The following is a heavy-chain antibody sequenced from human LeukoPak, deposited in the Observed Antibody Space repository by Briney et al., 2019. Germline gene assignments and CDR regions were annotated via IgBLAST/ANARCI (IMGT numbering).Heavy chain of an antibody. CDR1: GGSISSDDYY. V-gene: IGHV4-61*09. Sequence: SQTLSLTCTVSGGSISSDDYYWSWIRQPAGKGLEWIGHIYTSGSTNSNPSLKSRVTMSVDTSKNQFSLNLSSVTAADTAVYYCAVGVSGTYFDYWGQGTLVTVSS. CDR2: IYTSGST. CDR3: AVGVSGTYFDY. J-gene: IGHJ4*02. D-gene: IGHD6-19*01.